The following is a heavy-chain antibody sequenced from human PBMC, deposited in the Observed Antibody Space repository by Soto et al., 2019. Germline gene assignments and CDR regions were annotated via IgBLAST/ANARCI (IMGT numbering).Heavy chain of an antibody. Sequence: PSQTLSLTCAISGDSVSSNRATWNWFRHSPSRGLEWLGRTYYRSKWYHDYAVSLNGRGTINPDTSQNQFPLHLTSVTPEDTAVYYCGRLVGNSWIDYWGQGTLVTVSS. V-gene: IGHV6-1*01. CDR1: GDSVSSNRAT. D-gene: IGHD6-13*01. CDR3: GRLVGNSWIDY. CDR2: TYYRSKWYH. J-gene: IGHJ4*02.